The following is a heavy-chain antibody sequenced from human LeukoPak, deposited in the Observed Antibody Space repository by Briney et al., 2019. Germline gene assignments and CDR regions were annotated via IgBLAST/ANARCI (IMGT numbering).Heavy chain of an antibody. CDR1: GGSISSGDYY. Sequence: PSETLSLTCTVSGGSISSGDYYWSWIRQPPGKGLEWIGYIYYSGSTYYNPSLKSRVTISVDTSKNQFSLKLSSVTAADTAVYYCARDLANSGYGPPSAFDIWGQGTMVTVSS. J-gene: IGHJ3*02. CDR2: IYYSGST. V-gene: IGHV4-30-4*01. D-gene: IGHD5-12*01. CDR3: ARDLANSGYGPPSAFDI.